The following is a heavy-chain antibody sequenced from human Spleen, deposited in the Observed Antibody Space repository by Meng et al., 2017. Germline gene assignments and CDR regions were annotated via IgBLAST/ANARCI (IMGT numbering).Heavy chain of an antibody. CDR2: INHSGST. CDR3: ARGPTTMAHDFDY. Sequence: QVRLTQWGAGLLKPSETLSLPCVFSGGSFSDYYWSWIRQPPGKGLEWIGEINHSGSTNYNPSLESRATISVDTSQNNLSLKLSSVTAADSAVYYCARGPTTMAHDFDYWGQGTLVTVSS. CDR1: GGSFSDYY. J-gene: IGHJ4*02. D-gene: IGHD4-11*01. V-gene: IGHV4-34*01.